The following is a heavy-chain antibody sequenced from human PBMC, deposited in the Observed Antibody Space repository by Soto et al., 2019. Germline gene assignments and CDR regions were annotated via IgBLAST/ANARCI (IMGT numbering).Heavy chain of an antibody. Sequence: EVQLLESGGGLVLPGGSLRLSCAASGFIFSDYSMSWVRQAPGKGLEWVSGISGRGGSTYYADSVKGRFTISRDSSRNTLFLQMNSLRAEDTDLYFCARSSGDTWEQYYFDYWGQGTLVPVSS. CDR2: ISGRGGST. CDR1: GFIFSDYS. J-gene: IGHJ4*02. D-gene: IGHD1-1*01. CDR3: ARSSGDTWEQYYFDY. V-gene: IGHV3-23*01.